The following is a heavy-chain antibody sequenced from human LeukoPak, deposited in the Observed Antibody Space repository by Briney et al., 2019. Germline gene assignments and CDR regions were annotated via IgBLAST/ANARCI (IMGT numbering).Heavy chain of an antibody. CDR1: GGSISSSSYY. D-gene: IGHD6-13*01. Sequence: SETLSLTCTVSGGSISSSSYYWGWIRQPPGKGLEWIGSIYYSGSTYYNPSLKSRVTISVDTSKNQFSLKLSSVTAADTAVYYCASLSHRIRVAAAGTTEDYWGQGTLVTVSS. CDR3: ASLSHRIRVAAAGTTEDY. J-gene: IGHJ4*02. CDR2: IYYSGST. V-gene: IGHV4-39*01.